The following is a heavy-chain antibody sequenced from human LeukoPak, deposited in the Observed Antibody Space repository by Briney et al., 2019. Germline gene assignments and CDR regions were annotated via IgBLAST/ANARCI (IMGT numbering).Heavy chain of an antibody. CDR1: GYSISSGYY. J-gene: IGHJ4*02. CDR2: IYHSGST. D-gene: IGHD6-19*01. Sequence: PSETLSLTCTVSGYSISSGYYWGWIRQPPGKGLEWIGSIYHSGSTYYNPSPRSRVTISVDTSKNQFSLQLSSVTAADTAVYYCARKAGTFVSWGQGTLVTVSS. V-gene: IGHV4-38-2*02. CDR3: ARKAGTFVS.